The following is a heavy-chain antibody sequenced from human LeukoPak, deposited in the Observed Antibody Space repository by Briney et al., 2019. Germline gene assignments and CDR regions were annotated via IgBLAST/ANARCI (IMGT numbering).Heavy chain of an antibody. V-gene: IGHV1-2*02. CDR1: GYTFTGSGWY. CDR3: ARDGPAQMVDFDY. Sequence: VASVKVSCKASGYTFTGSGWYLYWLRQAPGQGLECVGWIHPNNGATLYAQKFQGRVAMTTDPSISTAYMELSRLRPDDTAMYYCARDGPAQMVDFDYWGQGTLVTVSS. D-gene: IGHD3-10*01. J-gene: IGHJ4*02. CDR2: IHPNNGAT.